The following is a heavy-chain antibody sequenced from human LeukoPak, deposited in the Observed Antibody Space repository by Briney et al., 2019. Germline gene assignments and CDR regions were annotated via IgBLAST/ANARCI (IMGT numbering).Heavy chain of an antibody. CDR3: ARRGDQVGATFNYYMDV. V-gene: IGHV1-8*03. CDR2: MNPNSGNT. Sequence: ASVKVSCKASGYTFTSYDINWVRQATGQGLEWMGWMNPNSGNTGYAQKFQGRVTITRNTSISTAYMELSSLRSEDTAVYYCARRGDQVGATFNYYMDVWGKGTTVTVSS. D-gene: IGHD1-26*01. J-gene: IGHJ6*03. CDR1: GYTFTSYD.